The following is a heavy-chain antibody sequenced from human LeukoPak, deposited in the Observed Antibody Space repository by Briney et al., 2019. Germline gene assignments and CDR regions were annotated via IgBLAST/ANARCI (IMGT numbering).Heavy chain of an antibody. CDR3: ARAYDNNDYFDY. CDR1: GYTFTGYY. CDR2: INPNSGGT. Sequence: ASETVSCKASGYTFTGYYMHWVRQAPGQGLEWMGWINPNSGGTSYSQKVQGRVTMTRDTSISTAYMELTRLRFDDTAVYYCARAYDNNDYFDYWGEGTVHPVSS. V-gene: IGHV1-2*02. D-gene: IGHD3-22*01. J-gene: IGHJ4*02.